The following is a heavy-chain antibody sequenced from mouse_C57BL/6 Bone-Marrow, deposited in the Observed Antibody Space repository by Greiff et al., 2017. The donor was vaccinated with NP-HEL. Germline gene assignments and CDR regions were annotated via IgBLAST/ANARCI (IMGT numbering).Heavy chain of an antibody. CDR2: IYPRSGNT. CDR3: ARDGAYFSNDGAWLAY. J-gene: IGHJ3*01. D-gene: IGHD2-12*01. CDR1: GYTFTSYG. V-gene: IGHV1-81*01. Sequence: VQLQQSGAELVRPGASVKLSCKASGYTFTSYGISWVKQRPGQGLEWIGEIYPRSGNTYYNEKFKGKATLTADKSSSTAYLELRSLTSEDSAVYVGARDGAYFSNDGAWLAYWGQGTLVTVTA.